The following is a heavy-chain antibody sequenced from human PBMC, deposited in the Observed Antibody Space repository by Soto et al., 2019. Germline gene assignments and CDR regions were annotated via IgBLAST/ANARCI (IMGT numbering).Heavy chain of an antibody. V-gene: IGHV3-11*01. Sequence: GGSLRLSCAASGFTFSDSYMSWIRQAPGKGLEWVSYISSSDSIIYYSDSVKGRFIISRDNAKNSLYLQMNSLRAEDTAVYYCARDLGYYDSSGYFDYWGQGT. D-gene: IGHD3-22*01. J-gene: IGHJ4*02. CDR1: GFTFSDSY. CDR3: ARDLGYYDSSGYFDY. CDR2: ISSSDSII.